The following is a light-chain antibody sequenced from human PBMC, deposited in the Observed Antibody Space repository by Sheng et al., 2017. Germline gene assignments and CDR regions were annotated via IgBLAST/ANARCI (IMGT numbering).Light chain of an antibody. CDR2: DVI. Sequence: QSPLTQPASVSGSPGQSITISCTGTSGDIGTYNYVSWYQQHPGKAPKLLIYDVIYRPSGVSNRFSGSKSGNTASLTISGLQAEDEAVYYCSSYTSSTHVVFGGGTKLTVL. J-gene: IGLJ2*01. CDR1: SGDIGTYNY. V-gene: IGLV2-14*03. CDR3: SSYTSSTHVV.